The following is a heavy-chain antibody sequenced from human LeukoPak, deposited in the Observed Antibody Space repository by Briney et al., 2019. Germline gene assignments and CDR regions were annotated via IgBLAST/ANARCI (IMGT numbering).Heavy chain of an antibody. V-gene: IGHV4-59*08. Sequence: PSETLSLTCTVSGGSISSYYWSWIRQPPGKGLEWIGYIYYSGSTNYNPSLKSRVTISVDTSKNQFSLKLSSVTAADTAVYYCARHLFRTMSYDYWGQGTLVTVSS. D-gene: IGHD3-22*01. J-gene: IGHJ4*02. CDR2: IYYSGST. CDR1: GGSISSYY. CDR3: ARHLFRTMSYDY.